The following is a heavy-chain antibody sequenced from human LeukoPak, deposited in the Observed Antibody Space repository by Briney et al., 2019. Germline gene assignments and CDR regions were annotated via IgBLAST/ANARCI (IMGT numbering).Heavy chain of an antibody. J-gene: IGHJ4*02. Sequence: GGSLRLFFATSGFTFSSYAMSWVRQAPGKGLEWVSAISGSGGSTYYADSVKGRFTISRDNSKNTLYLQMNSLRAEDTAVYYCAKDWRYCSSTSCYGPPFDYWGQGTLVTVSS. D-gene: IGHD2-2*01. CDR2: ISGSGGST. CDR1: GFTFSSYA. CDR3: AKDWRYCSSTSCYGPPFDY. V-gene: IGHV3-23*01.